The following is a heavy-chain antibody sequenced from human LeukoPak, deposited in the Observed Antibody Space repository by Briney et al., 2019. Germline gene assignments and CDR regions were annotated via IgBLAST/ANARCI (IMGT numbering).Heavy chain of an antibody. CDR1: GYTFTSYD. Sequence: ASVKVSCKASGYTFTSYDINWVRQAAGQGLEWMGWMNPNSGNTGYAQKFQGRVTITRNTSISTAYMELSSLRSEDTAVYYCARVGISGDYFRIWGQGTMVTVSS. J-gene: IGHJ3*02. CDR2: MNPNSGNT. V-gene: IGHV1-8*03. D-gene: IGHD4-17*01. CDR3: ARVGISGDYFRI.